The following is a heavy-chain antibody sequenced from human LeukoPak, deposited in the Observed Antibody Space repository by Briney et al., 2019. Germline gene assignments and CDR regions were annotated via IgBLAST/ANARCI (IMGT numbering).Heavy chain of an antibody. J-gene: IGHJ4*02. D-gene: IGHD6-13*01. Sequence: SETLSLTCTVSGGSISSYYWSWIRQPPGKGLEWIGYIYYSGSTNYNPSLKSRVTISVDTSKNQFSLKLSSVTAADTAVYYCAREAAAGPNRHFDYWGQGTLVTVSS. CDR2: IYYSGST. CDR3: AREAAAGPNRHFDY. V-gene: IGHV4-59*01. CDR1: GGSISSYY.